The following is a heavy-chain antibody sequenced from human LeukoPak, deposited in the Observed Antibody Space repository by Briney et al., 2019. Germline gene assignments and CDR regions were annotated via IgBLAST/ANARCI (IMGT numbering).Heavy chain of an antibody. CDR3: ARVKKTVVVQYFDY. Sequence: PSETLSLTCTVSGGSISSGGYYWSWIRQHPGKGLEWIGYIYYSGSTYYNPSLKSRVTISVDTSKNQFSLKLSSVTAADTAVYYCARVKKTVVVQYFDYWGQGTLVTVSS. CDR1: GGSISSGGYY. CDR2: IYYSGST. V-gene: IGHV4-31*03. J-gene: IGHJ4*02. D-gene: IGHD2-21*01.